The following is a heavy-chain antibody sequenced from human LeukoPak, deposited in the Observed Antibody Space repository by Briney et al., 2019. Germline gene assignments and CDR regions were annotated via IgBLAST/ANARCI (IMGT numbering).Heavy chain of an antibody. CDR3: ARSMAPSGSLYFQH. Sequence: ASVKVSCKASGYTFTGYYMHWGRQAPGQGLEWMGWINSKSGGTNYAQKFQGRVTMTRDTSISAAYMELSRLRSDDTAVYYCARSMAPSGSLYFQHWGQGTLVTVSS. D-gene: IGHD6-13*01. CDR1: GYTFTGYY. CDR2: INSKSGGT. J-gene: IGHJ1*01. V-gene: IGHV1-2*02.